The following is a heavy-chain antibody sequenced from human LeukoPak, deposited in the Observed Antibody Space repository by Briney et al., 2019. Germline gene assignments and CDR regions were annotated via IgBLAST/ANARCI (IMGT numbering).Heavy chain of an antibody. Sequence: SVKVSCKASGGTFSSYAISWVRQAPGQGLEWMGRIIPILGIANYAQKFQGRVTITADKSTSTAYMELSSLRSEDTAVYYCARDEEGIAAATYYFDYWGQGTLVTVSS. J-gene: IGHJ4*02. V-gene: IGHV1-69*04. CDR1: GGTFSSYA. D-gene: IGHD6-13*01. CDR2: IIPILGIA. CDR3: ARDEEGIAAATYYFDY.